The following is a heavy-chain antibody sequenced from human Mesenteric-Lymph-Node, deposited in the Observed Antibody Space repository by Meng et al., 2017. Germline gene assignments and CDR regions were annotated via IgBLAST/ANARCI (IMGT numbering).Heavy chain of an antibody. CDR2: IYHSGRT. CDR1: GGSISSSNW. V-gene: IGHV4-4*02. CDR3: TTLYGDSIS. D-gene: IGHD4-17*01. Sequence: VQLEEAGPGPVKPSQTRSLTCTVSGGSISSSNWWRWVRQAPGKGLEWIGEIYHSGRTNYNPSVKSRVSMSVDKSQNHFSLRLSSVTAADTAVYYCTTLYGDSISWGQGTLVTVSS. J-gene: IGHJ4*02.